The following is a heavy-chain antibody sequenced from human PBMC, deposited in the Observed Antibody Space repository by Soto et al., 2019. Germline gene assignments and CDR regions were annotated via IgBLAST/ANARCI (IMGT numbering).Heavy chain of an antibody. Sequence: QVQLQESGPGLVKTSETLSLTCTVSGGSISSTTYYWSWIRQPPGEGLEWVRYIYYTRVTFYNPSLKSRLSISLDTSKNQFSLRLTSVTAEDTAVYYCARAVQGSDWYFDRWGQGTLVTVSS. CDR3: ARAVQGSDWYFDR. CDR2: IYYTRVT. CDR1: GGSISSTTYY. J-gene: IGHJ1*01. V-gene: IGHV4-30-4*01. D-gene: IGHD3-9*01.